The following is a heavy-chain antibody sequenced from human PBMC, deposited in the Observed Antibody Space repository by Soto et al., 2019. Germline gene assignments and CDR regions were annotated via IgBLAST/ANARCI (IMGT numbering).Heavy chain of an antibody. J-gene: IGHJ6*02. CDR3: ARSGESDYCGGGSCSYYYYGMDV. D-gene: IGHD2-15*01. CDR1: GYSFTSYW. CDR2: IDPSDSYT. V-gene: IGHV5-10-1*01. Sequence: PGESLKISCKGSGYSFTSYWISWVRQMPGKGLEWMGRIDPSDSYTNYSPSFQGHVTISADKSISTAYLQWSSLKASDTAMYYCARSGESDYCGGGSCSYYYYGMDVWGQGTTVTVSS.